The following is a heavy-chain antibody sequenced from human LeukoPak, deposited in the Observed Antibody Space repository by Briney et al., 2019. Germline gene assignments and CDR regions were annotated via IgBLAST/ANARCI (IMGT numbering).Heavy chain of an antibody. J-gene: IGHJ4*02. D-gene: IGHD6-13*01. Sequence: GGSLRLSCEASGFTFSSYNMNWVRQAPGKRLEWVSSITSSSSYVFYADSVKGRFTISRDNAKNSLYLQMNSLRAEDTAVYYCARDLMGIAYRGAFYYWGQGTLVTVSS. CDR1: GFTFSSYN. V-gene: IGHV3-21*04. CDR3: ARDLMGIAYRGAFYY. CDR2: ITSSSSYV.